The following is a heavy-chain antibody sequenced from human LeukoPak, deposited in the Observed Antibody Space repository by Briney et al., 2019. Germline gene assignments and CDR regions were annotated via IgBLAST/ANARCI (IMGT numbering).Heavy chain of an antibody. CDR2: INPSGGST. J-gene: IGHJ3*02. CDR1: GYTFTSYY. CDR3: ARGWEYQPFDI. D-gene: IGHD2-2*01. V-gene: IGHV1-46*01. Sequence: GASVKVSCKVSGYTFTSYYMRWVRQAPGQGLEWMGIINPSGGSTSYAQKFRGRVIMTRDTSTSTVYMELSSLRSEDTAVYLCARGWEYQPFDIWGQGTMVTVSS.